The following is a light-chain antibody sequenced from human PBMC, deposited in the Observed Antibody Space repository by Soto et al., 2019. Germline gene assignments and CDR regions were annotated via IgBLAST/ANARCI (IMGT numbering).Light chain of an antibody. CDR2: DVS. J-gene: IGLJ1*01. CDR3: SSYTTGNTRQIA. Sequence: QSVLTQPASVSGSPGQSITISCTGTSSDVGGYNYVSWYQDRPGKAPKLLIFDVSNRPSGVSNRFSGSKSGNTASLTISGLKPEDEADNSCSSYTTGNTRQIAFGTGTKLTVL. CDR1: SSDVGGYNY. V-gene: IGLV2-14*03.